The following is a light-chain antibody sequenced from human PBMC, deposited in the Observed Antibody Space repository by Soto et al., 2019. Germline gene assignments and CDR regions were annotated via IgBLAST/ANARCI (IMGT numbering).Light chain of an antibody. Sequence: EIVMTQSPATLSVSPGERATLSCRASQSVSSDLAWYQHKPGQAPRLLIYGASSRATGIPARVSGSGSGTDFTLTISSLEPEDFAVYYCQQRSNWPKTFGQGTKVDIK. CDR2: GAS. CDR1: QSVSSD. CDR3: QQRSNWPKT. V-gene: IGKV3-11*01. J-gene: IGKJ1*01.